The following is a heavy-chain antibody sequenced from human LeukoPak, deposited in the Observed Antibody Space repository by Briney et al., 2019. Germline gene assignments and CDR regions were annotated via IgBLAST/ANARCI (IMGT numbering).Heavy chain of an antibody. D-gene: IGHD4-17*01. CDR3: ATAPRGGDYEDY. CDR1: AFTFSNYG. CDR2: IWYAGSNK. J-gene: IGHJ4*02. Sequence: GGSLRLSCAASAFTFSNYGMHWVRQAPGKGLEWVAVIWYAGSNKYYAGSVKGRFTISRDNSKNTLSLQMNSLRAEDTAVYYSATAPRGGDYEDYWGQGTLVTVSS. V-gene: IGHV3-33*01.